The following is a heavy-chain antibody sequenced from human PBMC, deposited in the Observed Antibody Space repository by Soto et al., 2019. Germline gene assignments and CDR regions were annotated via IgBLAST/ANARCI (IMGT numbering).Heavy chain of an antibody. CDR3: ARIMDSSSWYSGMDV. D-gene: IGHD6-13*01. CDR2: IYPGDSDT. J-gene: IGHJ6*02. V-gene: IGHV5-51*01. CDR1: GYSFTSYW. Sequence: PGESLKISCKGSGYSFTSYWIGWVRQMPGKGLEWMGIIYPGDSDTRYSPSFQGQVTISADKSISTAYLQWSSLKASDTAMYYCARIMDSSSWYSGMDVWGQGTTVTVSS.